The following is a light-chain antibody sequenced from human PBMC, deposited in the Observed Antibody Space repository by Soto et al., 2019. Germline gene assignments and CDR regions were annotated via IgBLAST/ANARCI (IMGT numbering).Light chain of an antibody. J-gene: IGLJ1*01. Sequence: QSVLTQPPSVSGSPGQSITVSCTGTSSDIGASNFVSWYQHLPGRAPKVIIFEATNRPSGVSNRFSGSKSGITASLTISERRPHDEAEYFCGSYTTISNYVFGTGTKVTVL. CDR1: SSDIGASNF. CDR2: EAT. CDR3: GSYTTISNYV. V-gene: IGLV2-14*01.